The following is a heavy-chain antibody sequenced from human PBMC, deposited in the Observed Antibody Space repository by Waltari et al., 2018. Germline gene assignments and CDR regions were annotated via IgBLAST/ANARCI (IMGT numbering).Heavy chain of an antibody. V-gene: IGHV4-39*01. CDR1: GDSISGSRNY. CDR2: IHYSGTT. D-gene: IGHD3-3*01. Sequence: QMELQESGPRLVKPSETLSLTCNVSGDSISGSRNYWAWLRQPPGKNLQWIGSIHYSGTTYYNPSLKGRFAISVDTSRSQFSLNVNSVTAADTGIYYCARQLRFVDWIPRYFDSWGRGTLATVSS. J-gene: IGHJ4*02. CDR3: ARQLRFVDWIPRYFDS.